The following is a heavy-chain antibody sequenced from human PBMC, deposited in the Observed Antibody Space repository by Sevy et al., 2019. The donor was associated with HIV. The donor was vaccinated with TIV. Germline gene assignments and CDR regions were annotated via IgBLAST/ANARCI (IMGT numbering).Heavy chain of an antibody. D-gene: IGHD6-19*01. V-gene: IGHV3-11*06. CDR3: ARARYTSGWGYFDY. CDR2: ISTSSSYT. J-gene: IGHJ4*02. CDR1: GFTFSDYY. Sequence: LGGSLRLSCAASGFTFSDYYMSWIRQAPGKGLEWVSYISTSSSYTNYADSVKGRFTISRDNAKSSLYLHMNSLRAEDTAVYYCARARYTSGWGYFDYWGQGTLVTVSS.